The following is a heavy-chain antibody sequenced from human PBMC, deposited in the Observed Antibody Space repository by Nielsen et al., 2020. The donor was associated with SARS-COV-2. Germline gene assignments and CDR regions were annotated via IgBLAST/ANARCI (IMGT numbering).Heavy chain of an antibody. J-gene: IGHJ5*02. CDR3: ARDHRGSGITIFGVVTPDWFDP. D-gene: IGHD3-3*01. CDR1: GYTFTSYD. V-gene: IGHV1-69*04. Sequence: SVKVSCKASGYTFTSYDISWVRQAPGQGLEWMGRIIPILGIANYAQKFQGRVTITADKSTSTAYMELSSLRSEDTAVYYCARDHRGSGITIFGVVTPDWFDPWGQGTLVTVSS. CDR2: IIPILGIA.